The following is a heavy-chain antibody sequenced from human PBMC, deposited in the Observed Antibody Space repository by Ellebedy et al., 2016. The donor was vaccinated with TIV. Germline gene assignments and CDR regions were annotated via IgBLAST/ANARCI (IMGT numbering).Heavy chain of an antibody. J-gene: IGHJ4*02. CDR2: IYYSGST. CDR3: ARVSRYFEY. V-gene: IGHV4-59*01. CDR1: GASISGYY. Sequence: MPSETLSLTCTVSGASISGYYWGWIRQPPGKTLEWFGYIYYSGSTNYNPSLKSRVTISVDTSKNQFSLNLSSVTAADTAVYYCARVSRYFEYWGQGILVPVSS.